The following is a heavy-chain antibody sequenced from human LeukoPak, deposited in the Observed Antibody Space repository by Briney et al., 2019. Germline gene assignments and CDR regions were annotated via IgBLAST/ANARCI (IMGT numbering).Heavy chain of an antibody. D-gene: IGHD3-10*01. J-gene: IGHJ4*02. CDR1: GGSISSSNYY. CDR3: ARPLGLVSPGDEY. V-gene: IGHV4-39*01. Sequence: SETLSLTCTVSGGSISSSNYYWGWIRQPPGKGLEWIGSIYYSGSTYYNPSLNSRVTMSVDTSKNQFSLRLRSVTAADTAVYYCARPLGLVSPGDEYWGQGTLVPVSS. CDR2: IYYSGST.